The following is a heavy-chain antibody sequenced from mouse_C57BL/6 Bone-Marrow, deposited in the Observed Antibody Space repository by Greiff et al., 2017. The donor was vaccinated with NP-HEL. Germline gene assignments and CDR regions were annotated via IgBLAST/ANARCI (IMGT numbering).Heavy chain of an antibody. CDR1: GYTFTSYW. CDR3: ARSYGKPWYFDV. V-gene: IGHV1-55*01. Sequence: QVQLQQPGAELVKPGASVKMSCKASGYTFTSYWITWVKQRPGQGLEWIGDIYPGSGSTNYNEKFKSKATLTVDTSSSTAYMQLSSLTSEDSAVYYCARSYGKPWYFDVWGTGTTVTVSS. D-gene: IGHD2-1*01. CDR2: IYPGSGST. J-gene: IGHJ1*03.